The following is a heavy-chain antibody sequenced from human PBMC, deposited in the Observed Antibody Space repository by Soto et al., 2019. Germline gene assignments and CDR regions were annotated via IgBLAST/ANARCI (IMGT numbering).Heavy chain of an antibody. Sequence: SVKVSCKASGGTFKSYAISWVRQAPGQGLEWLGGIMPIFGTADYAQKFQGRVTITADESTSTAYMELSSLRSEDTAVYYGATSYGSGYRAFDYCGKGALVTFSS. V-gene: IGHV1-69*13. CDR3: ATSYGSGYRAFDY. CDR1: GGTFKSYA. J-gene: IGHJ4*02. CDR2: IMPIFGTA. D-gene: IGHD3-10*01.